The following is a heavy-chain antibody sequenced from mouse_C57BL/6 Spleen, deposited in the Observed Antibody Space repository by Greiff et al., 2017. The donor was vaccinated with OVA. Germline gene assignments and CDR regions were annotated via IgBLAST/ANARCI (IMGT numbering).Heavy chain of an antibody. CDR1: GFTFSSYA. CDR2: ISDGGSYT. J-gene: IGHJ3*01. Sequence: EVQWVESGGGLVKPGGSLKLSCAASGFTFSSYAMSWVRQTPEKRLEWVATISDGGSYTYYPDNVKGRFTISRDNAKNNLYLQMSHLKSEDTAMYYCASAYSAWFAYWGQGTLVTVSA. V-gene: IGHV5-4*01. CDR3: ASAYSAWFAY. D-gene: IGHD2-10*01.